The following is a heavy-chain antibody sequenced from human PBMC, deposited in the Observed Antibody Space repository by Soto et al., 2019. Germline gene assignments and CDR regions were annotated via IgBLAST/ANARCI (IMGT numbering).Heavy chain of an antibody. D-gene: IGHD3-22*01. J-gene: IGHJ6*02. CDR2: ISYDGSNK. Sequence: GGSLTVSWVAWGFTFSSTGMHRARQAPGKGLEWVAVISYDGSNKYYADSVKGRFTISRDNSKNTLYLQMNSLRAEDTAVYYCAKDLKDSSGAEGYSGIDVWAQRTMV. CDR1: GFTFSSTG. CDR3: AKDLKDSSGAEGYSGIDV. V-gene: IGHV3-30*18.